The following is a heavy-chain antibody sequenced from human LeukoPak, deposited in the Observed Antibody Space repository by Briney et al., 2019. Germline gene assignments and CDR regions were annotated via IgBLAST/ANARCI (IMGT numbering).Heavy chain of an antibody. Sequence: GGSLQISCKGAGYHFTSYWIGGVRQLPGKGLEGMGIIYPGDSDTRYSPSFQGQVTISADKSISTAYLQCSSLKASHTPMYYCARQVSPGDLDYWGQGTLVTVSS. CDR2: IYPGDSDT. V-gene: IGHV5-51*01. CDR1: GYHFTSYW. CDR3: ARQVSPGDLDY. D-gene: IGHD2-21*02. J-gene: IGHJ4*02.